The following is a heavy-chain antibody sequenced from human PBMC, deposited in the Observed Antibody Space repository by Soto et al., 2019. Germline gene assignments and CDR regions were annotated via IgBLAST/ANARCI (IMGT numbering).Heavy chain of an antibody. J-gene: IGHJ4*02. CDR2: ISSSSSYI. CDR1: GFTFSSYS. Sequence: GGSLRLSCAASGFTFSSYSMNWVRQAPGKGLEWVSSISSSSSYIYYADSVKGRFTISRDNAKNSLYLQMNSLRAEDTAVYYCARRRGSDTAMVSSGFVDYWGQGTLVTVSS. CDR3: ARRRGSDTAMVSSGFVDY. V-gene: IGHV3-21*01. D-gene: IGHD5-18*01.